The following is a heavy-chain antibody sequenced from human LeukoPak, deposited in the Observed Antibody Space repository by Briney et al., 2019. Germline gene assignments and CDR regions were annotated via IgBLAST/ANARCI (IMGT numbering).Heavy chain of an antibody. Sequence: TLSLTRTVSGGSISSGDCYWSWIRQPPGKGLEWIGYISYSGSTYYNPTRESLASISVDTSKNQFSLRLSSVTAADTAVYYCARVYDSSAYYGYYFDYWGHGNLVSVSS. CDR1: GGSISSGDCY. V-gene: IGHV4-30-4*01. CDR3: ARVYDSSAYYGYYFDY. J-gene: IGHJ4*01. CDR2: ISYSGST. D-gene: IGHD3-22*01.